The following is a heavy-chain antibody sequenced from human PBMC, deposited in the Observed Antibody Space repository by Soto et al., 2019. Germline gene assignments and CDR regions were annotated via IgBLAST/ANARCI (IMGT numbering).Heavy chain of an antibody. Sequence: QVQLLQSGAEVKRPGASVRVSCKAFGYTFTSYGISWVRQAPGQGPEWMGWISGYNGNTNYAQKFQGRVTMTTDTSTRTAYLELTRLRAAAAAFYYCASGSKVTTYNWFDPWGQGSLLTVSS. D-gene: IGHD3-10*01. CDR1: GYTFTSYG. V-gene: IGHV1-18*01. J-gene: IGHJ5*02. CDR3: ASGSKVTTYNWFDP. CDR2: ISGYNGNT.